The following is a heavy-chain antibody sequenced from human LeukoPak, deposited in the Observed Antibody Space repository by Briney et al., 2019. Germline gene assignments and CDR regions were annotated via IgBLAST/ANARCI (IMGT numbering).Heavy chain of an antibody. D-gene: IGHD3-22*01. CDR3: ARRYYYDSSGYYSSPYYFDY. Sequence: ASVKVSCKASGYTFTSYGMSWVRQAPGQGLEWMGWISAYNGNTNYAQKLQGRVTMTTDTSTSTAYMELRSLRSDDTAVYYCARRYYYDSSGYYSSPYYFDYWGQGTLVTVSS. CDR2: ISAYNGNT. V-gene: IGHV1-18*01. J-gene: IGHJ4*02. CDR1: GYTFTSYG.